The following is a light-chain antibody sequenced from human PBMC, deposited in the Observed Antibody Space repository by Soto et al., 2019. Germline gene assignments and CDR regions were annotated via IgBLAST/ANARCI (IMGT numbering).Light chain of an antibody. CDR1: QSVSSSF. CDR3: QQYGRSPWT. Sequence: EIVLTQSPGTLSLSPGERATLSCRASQSVSSSFLAWYQQQPGQAPRLLIYGASSRATGIPDRFSGSGSGTDFTLTISRLEPEDVAVYYCQQYGRSPWTFGQGTKVEIK. V-gene: IGKV3-20*01. J-gene: IGKJ1*01. CDR2: GAS.